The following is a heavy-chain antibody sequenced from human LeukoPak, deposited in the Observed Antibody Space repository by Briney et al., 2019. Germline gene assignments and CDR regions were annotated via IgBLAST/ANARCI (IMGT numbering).Heavy chain of an antibody. Sequence: ASVKVSCKASGYTFTSYGVSWVRQAPGQGLEWMGWINTNTGNPTYAQGFTGRFVFSLDTSVSTAYLQISSLKAEDTAVYYCARETLGYCSSTSCDLGYWGQGTLVTVSS. V-gene: IGHV7-4-1*02. CDR1: GYTFTSYG. CDR2: INTNTGNP. J-gene: IGHJ4*02. D-gene: IGHD2-2*01. CDR3: ARETLGYCSSTSCDLGY.